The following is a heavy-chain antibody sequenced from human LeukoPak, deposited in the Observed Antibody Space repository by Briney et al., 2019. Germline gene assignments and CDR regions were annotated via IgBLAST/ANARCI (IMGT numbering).Heavy chain of an antibody. CDR2: INHSGST. J-gene: IGHJ1*01. CDR3: ARSNGIRPPQYFQH. D-gene: IGHD4/OR15-4a*01. CDR1: GGSFSGYY. V-gene: IGHV4-34*01. Sequence: SETLSLTCAVYGGSFSGYYWSWIRQPPGKGREGIGEINHSGSTNYTPSLKSRVTISVDTSKNQFSLKLSSVTAADTAVYYCARSNGIRPPQYFQHWGQGTLVTASS.